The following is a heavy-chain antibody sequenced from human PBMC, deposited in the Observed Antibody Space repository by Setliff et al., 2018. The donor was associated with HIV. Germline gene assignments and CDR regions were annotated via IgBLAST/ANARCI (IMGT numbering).Heavy chain of an antibody. Sequence: SETLSLTCTVSGGSFSSGDYSWTWIRQPPGKGLEWIGFIFYSGSTHQNPSLKSRVTISVDSSKNHFSLILSSETAADTAVYFCARILGSHYYYGMDVWGPGTTVTVSS. CDR1: GGSFSSGDYS. CDR3: ARILGSHYYYGMDV. J-gene: IGHJ6*02. V-gene: IGHV4-30-4*08. D-gene: IGHD6-19*01. CDR2: IFYSGST.